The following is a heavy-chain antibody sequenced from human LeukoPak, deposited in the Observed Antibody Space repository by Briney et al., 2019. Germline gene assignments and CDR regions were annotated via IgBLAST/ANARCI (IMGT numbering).Heavy chain of an antibody. D-gene: IGHD3-10*01. CDR1: GGSISSYY. CDR3: ARAGLLWFGELTLDY. J-gene: IGHJ4*02. Sequence: SETLSLTCTVSGGSISSYYWSWIRQPAGKGLEWIGRIYTSGSTNYNPSLKSRVTISVDTSKNQFSLKLSSVTAADTAVYYCARAGLLWFGELTLDYWGQGTLVTVSS. V-gene: IGHV4-4*07. CDR2: IYTSGST.